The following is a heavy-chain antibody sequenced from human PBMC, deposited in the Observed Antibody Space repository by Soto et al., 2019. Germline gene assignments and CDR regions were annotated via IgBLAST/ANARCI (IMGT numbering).Heavy chain of an antibody. D-gene: IGHD3-10*01. CDR2: IIPILGIA. V-gene: IGHV1-69*02. Sequence: ASVKVSCKASGGTFSSYTISWVRQAPGQGLEWMGRIIPILGIANYAQKFQGRVTITADKSTSTAYMELSSLRSEDTAVYYCARYYYGSESRMDVWGQGTTVTVSS. J-gene: IGHJ6*02. CDR3: ARYYYGSESRMDV. CDR1: GGTFSSYT.